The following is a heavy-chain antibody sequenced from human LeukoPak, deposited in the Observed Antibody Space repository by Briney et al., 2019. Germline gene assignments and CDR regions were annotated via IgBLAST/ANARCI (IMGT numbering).Heavy chain of an antibody. CDR2: INPSGGST. CDR1: GYTFTSYY. D-gene: IGHD4-23*01. Sequence: GASVKVSCKASGYTFTSYYIHWVRQAPGQGLEWMGIINPSGGSTSYAQKFQGRVTMTRDTSTSTVYMELSSLRSEDTAVYYCARDPAGYGGNYPEYYFDYWGQGTLVTVSS. J-gene: IGHJ4*02. CDR3: ARDPAGYGGNYPEYYFDY. V-gene: IGHV1-46*01.